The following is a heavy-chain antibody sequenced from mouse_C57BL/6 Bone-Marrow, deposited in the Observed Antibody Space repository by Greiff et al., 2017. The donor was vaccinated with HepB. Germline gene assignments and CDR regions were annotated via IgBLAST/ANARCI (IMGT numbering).Heavy chain of an antibody. CDR3: ARAHYCGSSYRFAY. V-gene: IGHV8-8*01. D-gene: IGHD1-1*01. J-gene: IGHJ3*01. CDR1: GFSLSTFGMG. CDR2: IWWDDDK. Sequence: ESGPGILQPSQTLSLTCSFSGFSLSTFGMGLGWLRQPSGKGLEWLAHIWWDDDKYYNPALKSRLTISKDTSKNQVFLKIANVDTADTATYYCARAHYCGSSYRFAYWGQGTLVTVSA.